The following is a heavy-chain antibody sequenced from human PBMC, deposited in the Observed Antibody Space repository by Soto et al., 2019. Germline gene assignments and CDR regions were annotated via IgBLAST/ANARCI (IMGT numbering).Heavy chain of an antibody. D-gene: IGHD3-10*01. Sequence: QVQLQESGPGLVKSSQTLSLTCTVSGGSISSDGNYWSWIRQHPGKGLEWIGYIYYSGSTYYNPSLKSRVTISVETSKNQFSLKLNSVTAADTAVYDCARARMVRGIIYYYGMDVWGQGTTVTVSS. CDR3: ARARMVRGIIYYYGMDV. CDR1: GGSISSDGNY. CDR2: IYYSGST. V-gene: IGHV4-31*03. J-gene: IGHJ6*02.